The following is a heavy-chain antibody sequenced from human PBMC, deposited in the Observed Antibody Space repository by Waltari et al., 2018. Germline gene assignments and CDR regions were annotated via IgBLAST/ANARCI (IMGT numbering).Heavy chain of an antibody. Sequence: QVQLVESGGGVVQPGGSLRLSCAASGFTFSSYGMHWVRQAPGKGLGWVAFIRDDGSNKYYADSVKGRFTISRDNSKNTLYLQMNSLRAEDTAVYYCAKGDDYYDSLDYWGQGTLVTVSS. V-gene: IGHV3-30*02. J-gene: IGHJ4*02. CDR3: AKGDDYYDSLDY. D-gene: IGHD3-22*01. CDR1: GFTFSSYG. CDR2: IRDDGSNK.